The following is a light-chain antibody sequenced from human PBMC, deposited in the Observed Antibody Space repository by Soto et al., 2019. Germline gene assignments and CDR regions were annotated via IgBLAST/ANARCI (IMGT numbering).Light chain of an antibody. CDR1: QGISSW. CDR3: QQANTSPLT. CDR2: AAS. V-gene: IGKV1D-12*01. J-gene: IGKJ5*01. Sequence: IHMSQSPSSVSASVGYRITITCRASQGISSWLAWYQQKPGKAPKLLIYAASSLQSGVPSRFRGSGSGTHFTLTISSLQPEDFATYYCQQANTSPLTFGQGTRLEIK.